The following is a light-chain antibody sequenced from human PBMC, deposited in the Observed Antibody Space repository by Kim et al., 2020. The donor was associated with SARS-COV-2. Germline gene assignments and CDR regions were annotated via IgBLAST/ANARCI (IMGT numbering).Light chain of an antibody. Sequence: QSALTQPASVSGSPGQSLTLSCTGTTSDIGGYNYVSWYQQHPGKAPKLLIYDVTDRSSGVPDRFSGSKSGNTASLTISGLQPEDEATYYCSSYTDSSTYVFGTGTKVTVL. V-gene: IGLV2-14*03. CDR1: TSDIGGYNY. J-gene: IGLJ1*01. CDR2: DVT. CDR3: SSYTDSSTYV.